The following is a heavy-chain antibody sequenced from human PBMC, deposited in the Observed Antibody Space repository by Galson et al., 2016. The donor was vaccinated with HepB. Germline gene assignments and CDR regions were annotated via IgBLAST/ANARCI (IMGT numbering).Heavy chain of an antibody. J-gene: IGHJ4*02. V-gene: IGHV1-69*13. D-gene: IGHD1-26*01. CDR2: IIPMFGAV. Sequence: SVKVSCKASGGTFSNSAINWVRQAPGQGLEWMGGIIPMFGAVNYAQKFQGRVTITADESTSTTYMELSSLESEDTAVYYCARDIRRGGSWGQGTLVTVSS. CDR3: ARDIRRGGS. CDR1: GGTFSNSA.